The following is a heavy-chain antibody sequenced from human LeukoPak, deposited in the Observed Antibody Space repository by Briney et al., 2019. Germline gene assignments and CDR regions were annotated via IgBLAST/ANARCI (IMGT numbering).Heavy chain of an antibody. J-gene: IGHJ4*02. Sequence: GGSLRLSCAASGFTFSNAWMSWVRQAPGKGLGWVGRIKSKTDGGTTDYAAPVKGRFTISRDDSKNTLYLQMNSLKTEDTAVYYCTTSPNVDIVATTLGHDYWGQGTLVTVSS. CDR2: IKSKTDGGTT. CDR3: TTSPNVDIVATTLGHDY. CDR1: GFTFSNAW. D-gene: IGHD5-12*01. V-gene: IGHV3-15*01.